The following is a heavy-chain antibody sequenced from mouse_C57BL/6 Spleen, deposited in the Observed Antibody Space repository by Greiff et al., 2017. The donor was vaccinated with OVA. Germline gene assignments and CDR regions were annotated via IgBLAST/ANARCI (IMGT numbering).Heavy chain of an antibody. CDR1: GYAFTNYL. V-gene: IGHV1-54*01. J-gene: IGHJ3*01. CDR2: INPGSGGT. D-gene: IGHD2-4*01. CDR3: ARRDDYDSFAY. Sequence: VMLVESGAELVRPGTSVKVSCKASGYAFTNYLIEWVKQRPGQGLEWIGVINPGSGGTNYNEKFKGKATLTADKSSSTAYMQLSSLTSEDSAVYFCARRDDYDSFAYWGQGTLVTVSA.